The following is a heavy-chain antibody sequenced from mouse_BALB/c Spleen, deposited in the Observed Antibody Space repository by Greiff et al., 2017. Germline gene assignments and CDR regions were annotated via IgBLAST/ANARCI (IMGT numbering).Heavy chain of an antibody. Sequence: QVQLQQSGPGLVQPSQSLSITCTVSGFSLTSYGVHWVRQSPGKGLEWLGVIWSGGSTDYNAAFISRLSISKDNSKSQVFFKMNSLQANDTAIYYCARSPYDGYYEYFDYWGQGTTLTVSS. CDR1: GFSLTSYG. CDR2: IWSGGST. V-gene: IGHV2-2*02. CDR3: ARSPYDGYYEYFDY. J-gene: IGHJ2*01. D-gene: IGHD2-3*01.